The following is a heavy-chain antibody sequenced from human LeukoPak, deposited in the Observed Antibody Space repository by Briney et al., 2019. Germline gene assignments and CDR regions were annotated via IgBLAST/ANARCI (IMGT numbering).Heavy chain of an antibody. CDR1: GYSISSGYY. D-gene: IGHD6-19*01. Sequence: SETLSLTCAVSGYSISSGYYWGWIRQPPGKGLEWIGSIYHSGNTYYNSSLKSRVTISVDTSKNQFSLMLSSVTAADTAVYYCAREVIAVAGATNFDIWGQGTMVTVSS. J-gene: IGHJ3*02. CDR3: AREVIAVAGATNFDI. CDR2: IYHSGNT. V-gene: IGHV4-38-2*01.